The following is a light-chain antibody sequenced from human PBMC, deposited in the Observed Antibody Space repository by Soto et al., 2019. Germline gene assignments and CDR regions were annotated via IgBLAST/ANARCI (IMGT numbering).Light chain of an antibody. CDR1: SSNIGAGYD. Sequence: QYVLTQPPSVSGAPGQRVNISCTGSSSNIGAGYDVHWYQQLPGTAPKLLIYGNNNRPSGVPDRFSGSKSATSDSLAITGLQAEDEADYYCQSYDSSLSGWVFGGGNKLTVL. CDR2: GNN. CDR3: QSYDSSLSGWV. J-gene: IGLJ3*02. V-gene: IGLV1-40*01.